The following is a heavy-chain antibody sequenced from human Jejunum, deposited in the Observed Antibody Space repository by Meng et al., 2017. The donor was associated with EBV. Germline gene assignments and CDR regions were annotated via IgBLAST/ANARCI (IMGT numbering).Heavy chain of an antibody. D-gene: IGHD5-18*01. J-gene: IGHJ4*02. CDR2: ITHDGTYK. CDR1: GFTFSDYG. V-gene: IGHV3-30*03. Sequence: HVQLVEAGVGVSLLGGSLRLSCAASGFTFSDYGMYWVRQAPGKGLEWLAVITHDGTYKYYGDSVKGRFTISRDNSKNTLYVQMKSLSAEDTAVYYCARGNGYSFKVWGQGTLVTVSS. CDR3: ARGNGYSFKV.